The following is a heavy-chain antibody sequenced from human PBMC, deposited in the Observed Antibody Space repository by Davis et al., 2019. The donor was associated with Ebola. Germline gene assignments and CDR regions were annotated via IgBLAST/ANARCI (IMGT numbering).Heavy chain of an antibody. D-gene: IGHD3-16*01. Sequence: PGGSLRLSCAASGFSFTSYWMTWVRQAPGKGLEWLANIKEDGSEEHYVDSVKGRFSISRDKTKNSLYLQMNSLRADDTAVYYCARGYGLYPDYVGSWIWGQGTLVTVSS. V-gene: IGHV3-7*01. CDR2: IKEDGSEE. J-gene: IGHJ4*02. CDR3: ARGYGLYPDYVGSWI. CDR1: GFSFTSYW.